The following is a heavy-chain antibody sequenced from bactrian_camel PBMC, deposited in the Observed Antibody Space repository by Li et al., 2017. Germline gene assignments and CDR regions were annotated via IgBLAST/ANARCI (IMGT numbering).Heavy chain of an antibody. Sequence: HVQLVESGGGSVQAGGSLRLSCADSGHTLRSYCMGWFRQVPGKEREDVAVISLGGDMTAYTDSVKGRFAISQDNTKNTVYLQMNHLKPEDTAIYYCATTRSYPSNNDFLRCGRFGFWGQGTQVTVS. CDR2: ISLGGDMT. CDR3: ATTRSYPSNNDFLRCGRFGF. V-gene: IGHV3-3*01. D-gene: IGHD4*01. J-gene: IGHJ6*01. CDR1: GHTLRSYC.